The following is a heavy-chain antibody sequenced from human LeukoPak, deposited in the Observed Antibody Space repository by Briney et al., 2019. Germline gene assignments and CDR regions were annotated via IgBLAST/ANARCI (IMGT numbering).Heavy chain of an antibody. CDR3: ARHVFDILTGHYDAFDI. J-gene: IGHJ3*02. CDR1: GGSVSSYY. Sequence: PSETLSLTCTVSGGSVSSYYWSWIRQPPGKGLEWIGFIYSSGSTNYNPSLKSRLTISLGTSKNQFSLKLSSVTAADTAVYYCARHVFDILTGHYDAFDIWGQGTMVTVSS. V-gene: IGHV4-59*08. D-gene: IGHD3-9*01. CDR2: IYSSGST.